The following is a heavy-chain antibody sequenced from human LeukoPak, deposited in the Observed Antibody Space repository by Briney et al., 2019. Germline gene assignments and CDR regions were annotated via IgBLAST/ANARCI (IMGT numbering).Heavy chain of an antibody. CDR2: IYYSGST. V-gene: IGHV4-39*07. CDR3: ARSHCSSTSCYSGWFDP. CDR1: GGSISSSSYY. Sequence: SETLSLTCTVSGGSISSSSYYWGWIRHPPGKGLEWNGSIYYSGSTYYNPSLKSRVTISVDTSKNQFSLKLSSVTAADTAVYYCARSHCSSTSCYSGWFDPWGQGTLVTVSS. J-gene: IGHJ5*02. D-gene: IGHD2-2*01.